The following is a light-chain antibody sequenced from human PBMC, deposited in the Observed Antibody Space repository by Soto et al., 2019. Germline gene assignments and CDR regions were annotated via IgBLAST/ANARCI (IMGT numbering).Light chain of an antibody. J-gene: IGKJ1*01. V-gene: IGKV4-1*01. CDR3: QQYYSTPKT. Sequence: DIVMTQSPDSLAVSLGERATINCKSSQSVLSSSNNKNYLAWYQQKPGQPPKLLIYWASTRESGVPERFSGSGSGTDFTLTISGLQAEDVAVYYCQQYYSTPKTFGQGTKVEIK. CDR2: WAS. CDR1: QSVLSSSNNKNY.